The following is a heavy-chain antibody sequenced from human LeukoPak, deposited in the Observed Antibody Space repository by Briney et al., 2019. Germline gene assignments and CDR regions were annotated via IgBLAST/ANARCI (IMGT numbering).Heavy chain of an antibody. CDR3: ARDSDSSGYFDS. CDR2: ISSSGRTT. CDR1: GFTFSSYE. V-gene: IGHV3-48*03. D-gene: IGHD3-22*01. J-gene: IGHJ4*02. Sequence: GGSLRLSCVASGFTFSSYEMNWVRQAPGKGLESVSYISSSGRTTYYADSVKGRFTISRDNAKNSLYLQMNILRAEDTAVYYCARDSDSSGYFDSWGQGTLVTVSS.